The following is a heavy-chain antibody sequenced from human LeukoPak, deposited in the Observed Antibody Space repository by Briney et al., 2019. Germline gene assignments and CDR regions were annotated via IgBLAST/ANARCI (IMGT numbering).Heavy chain of an antibody. D-gene: IGHD3-22*01. CDR1: GFTFSSYW. CDR3: ARDLGQYYDTSDNWFDP. Sequence: PGGSLRLSCAASGFTFSSYWMTWVRQAPGKGPEWVGNIKRDGSEKYYVDSVKGRFTISRDNAKNSLYLQMNSLRAEDTAVYYCARDLGQYYDTSDNWFDPWGQGTLVTVSS. V-gene: IGHV3-7*01. J-gene: IGHJ5*02. CDR2: IKRDGSEK.